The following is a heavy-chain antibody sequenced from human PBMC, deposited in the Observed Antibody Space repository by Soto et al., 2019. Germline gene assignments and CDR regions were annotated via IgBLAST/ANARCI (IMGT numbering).Heavy chain of an antibody. CDR3: ARDKITGLFDY. J-gene: IGHJ4*02. V-gene: IGHV4-61*01. D-gene: IGHD2-8*02. CDR1: GGSISSSSYY. Sequence: LTCTVSGGSISSSSYYWSWIRQPPGKGLEWIGYIYYSGSTNYNPSLTSRVTISVDTSKNQFSLKLTSVTAADTAVYYCARDKITGLFDYWGQGTLVTVSS. CDR2: IYYSGST.